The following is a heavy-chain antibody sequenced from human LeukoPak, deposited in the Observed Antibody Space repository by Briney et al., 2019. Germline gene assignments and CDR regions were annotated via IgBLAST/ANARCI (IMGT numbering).Heavy chain of an antibody. Sequence: SETLSLTCTVSGGSISSYYWSWIRQPPGKGLEWIGYIYYSGSTNYNPSLKSRVTISVDTSKNQFSLKLSSVTAADTAIYYCARNIVGPRQVDYWGQGTLVTVSS. CDR3: ARNIVGPRQVDY. D-gene: IGHD1-26*01. V-gene: IGHV4-59*01. CDR2: IYYSGST. J-gene: IGHJ4*02. CDR1: GGSISSYY.